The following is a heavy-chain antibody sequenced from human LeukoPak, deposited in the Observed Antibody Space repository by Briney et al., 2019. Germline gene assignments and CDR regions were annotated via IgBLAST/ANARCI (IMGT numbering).Heavy chain of an antibody. J-gene: IGHJ3*01. CDR3: GRTPLVVVTKGAFDL. CDR2: IHYTGTT. Sequence: SETLSLTCTVSGGSVSSGSYYWSWTRQPPGKGLDWIGYIHYTGTTNYNPSLKSRVTISVDTSKNQFSLKLSSVTAADTAVYYCGRTPLVVVTKGAFDLWGQGTMVTVSS. D-gene: IGHD3-22*01. CDR1: GGSVSSGSYY. V-gene: IGHV4-61*01.